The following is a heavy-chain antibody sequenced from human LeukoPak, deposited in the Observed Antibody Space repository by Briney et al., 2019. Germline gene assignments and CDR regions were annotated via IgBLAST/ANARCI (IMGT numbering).Heavy chain of an antibody. D-gene: IGHD3-22*01. Sequence: SETLSLTCTVSGGSINSSSYYWGWIRQPPGKGLEWIGSIYYSGSTYYNPSLKSRVTISVDTSKNQFSLKLSSVTAADTAVYYCARHGRYYDSSGSDAFGIWGQGTMVTVSS. CDR2: IYYSGST. V-gene: IGHV4-39*01. CDR3: ARHGRYYDSSGSDAFGI. J-gene: IGHJ3*02. CDR1: GGSINSSSYY.